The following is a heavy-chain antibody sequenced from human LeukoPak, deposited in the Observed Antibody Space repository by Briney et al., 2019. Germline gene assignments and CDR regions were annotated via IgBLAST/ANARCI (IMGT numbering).Heavy chain of an antibody. CDR1: GFTFSSYG. V-gene: IGHV3-33*06. CDR2: IWYDGSNK. J-gene: IGHJ6*03. CDR3: AKGGRSSSGPTRVSGSYMDV. Sequence: GRSLRLSCAASGFTFSSYGMHWVRQAPGKGLEWVAVIWYDGSNKYYADSVKGRFTIPRDNSKNTLYLQMNSLRAEDTAVYYCAKGGRSSSGPTRVSGSYMDVWGKGTTVTVSS. D-gene: IGHD6-6*01.